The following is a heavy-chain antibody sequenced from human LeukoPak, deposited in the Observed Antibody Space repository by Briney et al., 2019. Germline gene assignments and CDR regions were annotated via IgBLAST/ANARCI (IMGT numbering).Heavy chain of an antibody. Sequence: KPPETLSLTCTVSGGSVSSGSYYWSWIRQPPGKGLEWIGYIYYSGSTNYNPSLKSRVTISVDTSKNQFSLKLSSVTAADTAVYYCAREAVRTANFDAFDIWGQGTMVTVSS. CDR2: IYYSGST. CDR1: GGSVSSGSYY. D-gene: IGHD2-2*01. CDR3: AREAVRTANFDAFDI. J-gene: IGHJ3*02. V-gene: IGHV4-61*01.